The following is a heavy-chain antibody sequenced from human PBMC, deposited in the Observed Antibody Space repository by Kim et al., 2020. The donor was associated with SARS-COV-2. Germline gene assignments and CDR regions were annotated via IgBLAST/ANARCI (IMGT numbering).Heavy chain of an antibody. D-gene: IGHD4-4*01. CDR3: ARERVNGYSNYPNWFDP. CDR2: IYYSGST. J-gene: IGHJ5*02. CDR1: GGSISSGGYY. Sequence: SETLSLTCTVSGGSISSGGYYWSWIRQHPGKGLEWIGYIYYSGSTYYNPSLKSRVTISVDTSKNQFSLKVSSVTAADTAVYYCARERVNGYSNYPNWFDPWGQGTLVTVSS. V-gene: IGHV4-31*03.